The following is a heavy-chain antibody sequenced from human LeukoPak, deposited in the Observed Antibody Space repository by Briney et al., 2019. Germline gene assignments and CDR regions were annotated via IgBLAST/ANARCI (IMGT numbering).Heavy chain of an antibody. CDR3: AREEYTGTFAY. CDR1: GFTFSSYA. J-gene: IGHJ4*02. V-gene: IGHV3-30*04. D-gene: IGHD6-6*01. Sequence: GRSLRLSCAASGFTFSSYAMHWVRQAPGKGLEWVAVISYDGSNKYYADSVKGRFTISRDNSKNTLYLQMNSLRAEDTAVYYCAREEYTGTFAYWGQGTLVTVSS. CDR2: ISYDGSNK.